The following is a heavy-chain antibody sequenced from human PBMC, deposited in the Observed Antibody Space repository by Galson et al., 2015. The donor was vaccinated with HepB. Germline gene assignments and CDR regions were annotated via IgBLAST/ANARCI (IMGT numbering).Heavy chain of an antibody. J-gene: IGHJ6*03. D-gene: IGHD1-7*01. CDR3: ARDRGLELLSGKYYYYYYMDV. V-gene: IGHV3-21*01. Sequence: SLRLSCAASGFTFSSYSMNWVRQAPGKGLEWVSSISSSSSYIYYADSVKGRFTISRDNAKNSLYLQMNSLRAEDTAVYYCARDRGLELLSGKYYYYYYMDVWGKGTTVTVSS. CDR2: ISSSSSYI. CDR1: GFTFSSYS.